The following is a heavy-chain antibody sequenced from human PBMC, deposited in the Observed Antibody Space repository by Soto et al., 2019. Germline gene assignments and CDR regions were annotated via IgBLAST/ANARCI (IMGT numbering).Heavy chain of an antibody. V-gene: IGHV4-61*01. CDR1: GASVSSGSHY. Sequence: QVQLQESGPGLVKPSETLSVTCSVSGASVSSGSHYWSWVRQSTGKGLEWIGFNYYSGSTNYNSPHKGRVTITVDTSKNQFTLKVSSVTAADTAVYFCARDPRGYSSSHFFDQWGQGTLVTVSS. J-gene: IGHJ4*02. CDR3: ARDPRGYSSSHFFDQ. CDR2: NYYSGST. D-gene: IGHD6-6*01.